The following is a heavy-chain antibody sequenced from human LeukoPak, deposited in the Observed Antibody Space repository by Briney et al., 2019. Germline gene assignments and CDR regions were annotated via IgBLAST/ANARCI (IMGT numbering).Heavy chain of an antibody. CDR2: IIPIFGTA. V-gene: IGHV1-69*13. CDR3: ASSHSVVVTVMYCFDY. Sequence: SVKVSCKASGGTFSSYAISWVRQAPGQGLEWMGGIIPIFGTANYAQKFQGRVTITADESTSTAYMELSSLRSEDTAVYYCASSHSVVVTVMYCFDYWGQGTLVTVSS. CDR1: GGTFSSYA. D-gene: IGHD2-21*02. J-gene: IGHJ4*02.